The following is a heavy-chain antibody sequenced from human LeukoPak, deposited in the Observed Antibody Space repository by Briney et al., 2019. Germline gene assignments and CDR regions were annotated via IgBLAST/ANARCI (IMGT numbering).Heavy chain of an antibody. CDR2: IYYSGST. D-gene: IGHD3-10*01. CDR1: GGSISSYY. J-gene: IGHJ5*02. Sequence: SETLSLTCTVSGGSISSYYWSWIRQPPGKGLEWIGYIYYSGSTNYNPSLKSRVTISVDTSKNQFSLKLSSVTAADTAVYYCARDVITRIHSNWFDPWGQGTLVTVSS. CDR3: ARDVITRIHSNWFDP. V-gene: IGHV4-59*01.